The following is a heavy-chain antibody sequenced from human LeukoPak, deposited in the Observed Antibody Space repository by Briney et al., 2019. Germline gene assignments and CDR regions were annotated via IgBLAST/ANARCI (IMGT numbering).Heavy chain of an antibody. CDR3: TTATFH. D-gene: IGHD2/OR15-2a*01. J-gene: IGHJ1*01. CDR1: GLTFSDAW. V-gene: IGHV3-15*01. Sequence: GGSLRLSCAASGLTFSDAWMSWVRQAPGKGLEWVGDIRSETDGGTRDYAAPVKGRFTISRDDSKNTLYLQMNSLKSEDTAVYYCTTATFHWGQGTLVTVSS. CDR2: IRSETDGGTR.